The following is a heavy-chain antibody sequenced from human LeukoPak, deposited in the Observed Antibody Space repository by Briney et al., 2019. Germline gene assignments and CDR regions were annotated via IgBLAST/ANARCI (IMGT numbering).Heavy chain of an antibody. CDR2: MNPNSGNT. Sequence: ASVKVSCKASGYTFTSYDINWVRQATGQGLEWMGWMNPNSGNTGYAQKFQGRVTMTRNTSISTAYMELSSLRSEDTTMYYCAREWGFRGYDYWGQGTLVTVSS. D-gene: IGHD7-27*01. CDR3: AREWGFRGYDY. V-gene: IGHV1-8*01. CDR1: GYTFTSYD. J-gene: IGHJ4*02.